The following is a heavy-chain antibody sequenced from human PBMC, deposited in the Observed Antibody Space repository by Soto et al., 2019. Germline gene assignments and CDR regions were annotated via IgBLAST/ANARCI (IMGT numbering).Heavy chain of an antibody. Sequence: ASVKVSCKASEDTFNSYTINWVRQAPGQGLEWMGRITPIVGIADYAQTFQGRVTITADKPTSTVYIDLSSLSSDDTAVYYCARFFFPGPHCGGDCHRSSFDSWGQGTLVTVSS. CDR1: EDTFNSYT. CDR3: ARFFFPGPHCGGDCHRSSFDS. D-gene: IGHD2-21*01. J-gene: IGHJ4*02. CDR2: ITPIVGIA. V-gene: IGHV1-69*02.